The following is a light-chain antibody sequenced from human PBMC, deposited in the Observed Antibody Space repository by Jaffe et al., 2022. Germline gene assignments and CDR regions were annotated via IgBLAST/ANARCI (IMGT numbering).Light chain of an antibody. J-gene: IGLJ1*01. CDR1: SSNIGNNY. Sequence: QSVLTQPPSVSAAPGQKVTISCSGSSSNIGNNYVSWYQQLPGTAPKLLIYDNDRRPSGMTDRFSGSKSGTSATLGITGLQTGDEADYYCGTWDSSLSAYVFGTGTKVTVL. V-gene: IGLV1-51*01. CDR3: GTWDSSLSAYV. CDR2: DND.